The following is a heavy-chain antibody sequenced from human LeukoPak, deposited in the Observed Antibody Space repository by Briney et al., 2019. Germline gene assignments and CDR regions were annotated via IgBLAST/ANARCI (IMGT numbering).Heavy chain of an antibody. Sequence: GGSLRLSCAASGFSFNTYSMNWVRQAPGKGLEWVSSISSSSTYIYFADSVKGRFTVSRDNAKNLLYLQMNSLRAEDTAVYYCARLGIITAAGSNDYWGQGTLVTVSS. CDR2: ISSSSTYI. J-gene: IGHJ4*02. CDR3: ARLGIITAAGSNDY. D-gene: IGHD6-13*01. CDR1: GFSFNTYS. V-gene: IGHV3-21*04.